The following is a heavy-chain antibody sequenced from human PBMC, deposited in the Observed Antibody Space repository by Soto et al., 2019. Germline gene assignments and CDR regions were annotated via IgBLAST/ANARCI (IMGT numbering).Heavy chain of an antibody. D-gene: IGHD3-22*01. V-gene: IGHV4-39*01. CDR1: GGSVSSNRDF. CDR3: ARHPRGDYYDTRGYELCYFDN. J-gene: IGHJ4*02. CDR2: VYYIGST. Sequence: SETLSLTCTVSGGSVSSNRDFWGWILQPPGKGLEWIGSVYYIGSTYYNPSLMSRASISVDTSRNLFSLSLSSVTAADTAVYYCARHPRGDYYDTRGYELCYFDNWGQGTLVTVSS.